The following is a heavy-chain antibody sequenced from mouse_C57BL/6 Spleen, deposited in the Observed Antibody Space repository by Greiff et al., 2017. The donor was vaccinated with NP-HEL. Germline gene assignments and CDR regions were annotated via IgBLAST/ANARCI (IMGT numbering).Heavy chain of an antibody. Sequence: VQLKESGPELVKPGASVKLPCKASGYTFTDYNMDWVKQSHGKSLEWIGDINPNNGGTIYNQKFKGKATLTVDKSSSTAYMELRSLTSEDTAVYYCARSGDYYYGRGFAYWGQGTLVTVSA. D-gene: IGHD1-1*01. CDR2: INPNNGGT. CDR1: GYTFTDYN. CDR3: ARSGDYYYGRGFAY. V-gene: IGHV1-18*01. J-gene: IGHJ3*01.